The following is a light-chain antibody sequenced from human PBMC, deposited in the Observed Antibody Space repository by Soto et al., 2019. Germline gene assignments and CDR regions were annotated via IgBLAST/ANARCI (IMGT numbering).Light chain of an antibody. CDR3: CSYAGSSTYV. V-gene: IGLV2-23*01. J-gene: IGLJ1*01. Sequence: QSALTQPASVSGAPGQSITISCTGTSSDIGSYDLVSWYQQLPGRAPKLMMYEATKRPSGISHRFSGSKSGNTASLTISGLQAEDEADYYCCSYAGSSTYVFGTGTKVTVL. CDR2: EAT. CDR1: SSDIGSYDL.